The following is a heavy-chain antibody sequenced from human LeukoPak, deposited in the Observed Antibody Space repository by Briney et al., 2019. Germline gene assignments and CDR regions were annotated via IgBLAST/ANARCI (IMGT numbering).Heavy chain of an antibody. CDR3: AKDRGGRYGEYVVNWFDP. J-gene: IGHJ5*02. CDR1: GFTFSSYA. D-gene: IGHD4-17*01. Sequence: GGSLRLSCAASGFTFSSYAMSWVRQAPGKGLEWVSAISGSGGSTYYADSVKGRFTISRDNSKNTLYLQMNSLRAEDTAVYYCAKDRGGRYGEYVVNWFDPWGQGTLVTVSS. V-gene: IGHV3-23*01. CDR2: ISGSGGST.